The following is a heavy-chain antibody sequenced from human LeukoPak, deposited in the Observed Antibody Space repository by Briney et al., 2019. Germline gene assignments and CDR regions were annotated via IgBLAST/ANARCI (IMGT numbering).Heavy chain of an antibody. CDR1: GFTFSIYG. D-gene: IGHD1-26*01. J-gene: IGHJ4*02. CDR3: AKSREVLSTNCHDC. CDR2: VSYDGSTK. Sequence: GGSLRHSCAASGFTFSIYGTHWVRQAPGKGLEWVAVVSYDGSTKVYADFVKGRFTISRDNSKNSLYLQMDSLRAEDTAVYYCAKSREVLSTNCHDCWGQGSLVTVSS. V-gene: IGHV3-30*18.